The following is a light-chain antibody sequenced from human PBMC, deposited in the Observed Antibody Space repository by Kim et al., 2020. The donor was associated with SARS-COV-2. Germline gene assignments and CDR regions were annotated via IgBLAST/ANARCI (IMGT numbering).Light chain of an antibody. CDR1: QFVARY. J-gene: IGKJ1*01. Sequence: EIVLTQSPATLSLSPGERATLSCRASQFVARYLAWYQQKPGQAPRLLIYDASNRATGIPARFSGSGSGTDFTLTISSLEPEDFAVYYCQQRSNSPSWTFGEGTKVDIK. CDR3: QQRSNSPSWT. V-gene: IGKV3-11*01. CDR2: DAS.